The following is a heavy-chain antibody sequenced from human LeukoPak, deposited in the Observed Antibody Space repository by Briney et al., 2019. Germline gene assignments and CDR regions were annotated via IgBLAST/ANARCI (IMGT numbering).Heavy chain of an antibody. V-gene: IGHV4-30-2*01. CDR3: ARARREQLWTRPLLKYGMDV. CDR2: INHSGST. J-gene: IGHJ6*04. D-gene: IGHD5-18*01. CDR1: GGSISSGGYY. Sequence: PSQTLSLTCTVSGGSISSGGYYWSWIRQPPGKGLEWIGEINHSGSTNYNPSLKSRVTISVDTSKNQFSLKLSSVTAADTAVYYCARARREQLWTRPLLKYGMDVWGKGTTVTVSS.